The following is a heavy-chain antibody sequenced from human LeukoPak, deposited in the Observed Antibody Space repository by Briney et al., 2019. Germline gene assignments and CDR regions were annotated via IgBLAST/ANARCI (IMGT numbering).Heavy chain of an antibody. CDR2: IWYDGSNK. D-gene: IGHD3-3*01. Sequence: PGGSLRLSCAASGFTFSNHGMHWVRQAPGEGLEWVAVIWYDGSNKYYVDSVKGRFTISRDNSKSTLYLQMNSLRAEDTAVYYCARDRSVDYFDYWGQGTLVTVSS. CDR3: ARDRSVDYFDY. V-gene: IGHV3-33*01. CDR1: GFTFSNHG. J-gene: IGHJ4*02.